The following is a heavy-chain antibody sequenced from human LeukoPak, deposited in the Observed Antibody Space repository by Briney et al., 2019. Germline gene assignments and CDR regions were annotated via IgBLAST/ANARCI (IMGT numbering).Heavy chain of an antibody. CDR1: GGSINSGGYY. CDR3: ASSWFGEIVGNWFDP. Sequence: SETLSLTCTVSGGSINSGGYYWSWIRQPAGKGLEWIGRIYTSGSTNYNPSLKSRVTISVDTSKNQFSLKLSSVTAADTAVYYCASSWFGEIVGNWFDPWGQGTLVTVSS. CDR2: IYTSGST. D-gene: IGHD3-10*01. V-gene: IGHV4-61*02. J-gene: IGHJ5*02.